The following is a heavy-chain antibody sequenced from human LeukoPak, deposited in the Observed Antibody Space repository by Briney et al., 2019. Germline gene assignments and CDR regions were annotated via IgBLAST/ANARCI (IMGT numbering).Heavy chain of an antibody. CDR1: GFTFSSYA. CDR2: IYSGGST. CDR3: ARGDSSGYSKVFDY. Sequence: GGSLRLSCAASGFTFSSYAMSWVRQAPGKGLEWVSVIYSGGSTFYADSVKGRFTISRDNSKNTLYLQMNSLRAEDTAVYYCARGDSSGYSKVFDYWGQGTLVTVSS. V-gene: IGHV3-23*03. D-gene: IGHD3-22*01. J-gene: IGHJ4*02.